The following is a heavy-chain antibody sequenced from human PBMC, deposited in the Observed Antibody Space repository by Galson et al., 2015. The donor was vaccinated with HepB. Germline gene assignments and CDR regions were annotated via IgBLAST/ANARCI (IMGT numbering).Heavy chain of an antibody. V-gene: IGHV3-23*01. CDR1: GFTFSSYA. CDR2: ISGDGRGT. J-gene: IGHJ4*02. Sequence: LRLSCAASGFTFSSYAMSWVRQAPGKGLEWVSTISGDGRGTHYADSVKGRFTISRDNSKNTLYLQMNSLRAEDAAIYYCAKRSPYYFDYWGQGNLVTVSS. D-gene: IGHD2-15*01. CDR3: AKRSPYYFDY.